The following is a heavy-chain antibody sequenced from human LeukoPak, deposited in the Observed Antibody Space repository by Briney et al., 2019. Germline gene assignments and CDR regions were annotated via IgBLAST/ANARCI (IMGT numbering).Heavy chain of an antibody. CDR3: AREVGATPARFDY. CDR1: GFTFSAYA. D-gene: IGHD1-26*01. V-gene: IGHV3-48*03. CDR2: ISISGGTI. J-gene: IGHJ4*02. Sequence: SGGSLRLSCEASGFTFSAYAMTWVRQAPGKGLEWLSYISISGGTIYYADSVKGRFTISRDNAKNSLYLQMNSLRAEDTAVYYCAREVGATPARFDYWGQGTLVTVSS.